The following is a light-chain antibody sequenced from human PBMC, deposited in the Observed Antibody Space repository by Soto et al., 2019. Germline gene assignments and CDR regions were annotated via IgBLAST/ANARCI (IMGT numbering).Light chain of an antibody. CDR2: TAF. CDR1: QTINNY. J-gene: IGKJ5*01. Sequence: DIQMTQSPSSLSASVGDIVSITCRASQTINNYLNWFQQRPGEAPNLLIYTAFSLQSGVPSRFSASGSGTEFTLTINNLQPEDFATYYCQQGYDIPLTFGQGTRLDI. CDR3: QQGYDIPLT. V-gene: IGKV1-39*01.